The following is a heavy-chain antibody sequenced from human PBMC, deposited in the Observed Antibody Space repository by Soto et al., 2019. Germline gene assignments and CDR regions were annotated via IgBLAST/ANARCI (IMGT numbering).Heavy chain of an antibody. D-gene: IGHD3-3*01. CDR2: IRSSSRYT. CDR1: GFTVSNYY. CDR3: ARDLPPKYDFWSGYYTTYYYYGMDV. J-gene: IGHJ6*02. Sequence: PGGSLRLSCAASGFTVSNYYMSWIRQAQGKGLEWVSYIRSSSRYTNYEASVNGRSTGCRDNATGALYLQMNSLGAEDTAVYYCARDLPPKYDFWSGYYTTYYYYGMDVWGQGTTVTVSS. V-gene: IGHV3-11*06.